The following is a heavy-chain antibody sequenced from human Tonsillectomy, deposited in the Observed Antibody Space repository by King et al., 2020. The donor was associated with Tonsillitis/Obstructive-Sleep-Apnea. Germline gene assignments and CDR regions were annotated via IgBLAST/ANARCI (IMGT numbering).Heavy chain of an antibody. CDR2: IIPILGIA. J-gene: IGHJ6*03. CDR3: AGQQRGGSSYYFYMDV. Sequence: QLVQSGAEVKKPGSSVKVSCKASGGTFSSYAISWVRQAPGQGLEWMGRIIPILGIANYAQKFQGRVTITADKATSTAYMELSSLTSEDTAVYFCAGQQRGGSSYYFYMDVWGKGTTVTVSS. V-gene: IGHV1-69*09. CDR1: GGTFSSYA. D-gene: IGHD3-16*02.